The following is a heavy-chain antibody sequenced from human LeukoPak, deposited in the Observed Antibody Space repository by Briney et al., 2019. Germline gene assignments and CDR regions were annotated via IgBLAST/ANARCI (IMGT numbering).Heavy chain of an antibody. V-gene: IGHV5-51*01. CDR1: GDSFTSNW. CDR2: IYPGDSDT. CDR3: ARRGPRSGYESFDS. J-gene: IGHJ4*02. Sequence: GESLKISCKGSGDSFTSNWIGWVRQMPGKGLEGMGIIYPGDSDTRYNPSFQGQVTISADKSINTAYLPWRSLKASDTAMYYCARRGPRSGYESFDSWGQGTLVTVSS. D-gene: IGHD5-12*01.